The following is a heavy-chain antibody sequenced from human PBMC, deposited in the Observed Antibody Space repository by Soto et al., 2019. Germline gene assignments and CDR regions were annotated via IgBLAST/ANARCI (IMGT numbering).Heavy chain of an antibody. D-gene: IGHD6-19*01. J-gene: IGHJ6*02. CDR2: INSDGSST. CDR3: ARGPIAVAGTGRYYYYGMDV. Sequence: LRLSCAASGFTFAGYGMSWVRQAPGKGLEWVSRINSDGSSTSYADSVKGRFTISRDNAKNTLYLQMNSLRAEDTAVYYCARGPIAVAGTGRYYYYGMDVWGQGTTVTVSS. V-gene: IGHV3-74*01. CDR1: GFTFAGYG.